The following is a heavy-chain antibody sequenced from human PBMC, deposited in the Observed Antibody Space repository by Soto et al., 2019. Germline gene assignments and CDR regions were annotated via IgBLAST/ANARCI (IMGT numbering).Heavy chain of an antibody. CDR2: IYPSDSDT. D-gene: IGHD4-17*01. CDR1: GYTFTIYW. CDR3: ARPANTVADHFDL. V-gene: IGHV5-51*01. Sequence: GESLKISCQVSGYTFTIYWIGWVRQIPGKGLEWMGIIYPSDSDTRYSPSFQGQVTISADQSINTAYLQWDSLKASDTAIYYCARPANTVADHFDLWGQGTPVTVSS. J-gene: IGHJ4*02.